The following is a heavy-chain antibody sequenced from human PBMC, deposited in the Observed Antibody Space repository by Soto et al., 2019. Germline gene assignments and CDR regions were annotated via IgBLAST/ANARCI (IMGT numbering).Heavy chain of an antibody. CDR2: IYNDGTYA. J-gene: IGHJ4*02. V-gene: IGHV3-74*01. CDR3: TRGPRATSAGTSAH. D-gene: IGHD6-13*01. Sequence: GPQRHSYTGSEVKFIMYGVHWVRKVPGKGPVWVARIYNDGTYADYADSVKGRFTISRDNAKDTLYLQMNDLRAEDSALYHCTRGPRATSAGTSAHWGQGTLVTVFS. CDR1: EVKFIMYG.